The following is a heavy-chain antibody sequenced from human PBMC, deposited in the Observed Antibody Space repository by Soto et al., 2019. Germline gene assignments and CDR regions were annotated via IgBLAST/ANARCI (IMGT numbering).Heavy chain of an antibody. CDR2: IRRNAYGGTT. J-gene: IGHJ4*02. CDR1: GFTFGDYA. Sequence: PGGSLRLSCTTSGFTFGDYALSWVRQAPGKGLEWVGFIRRNAYGGTTDYAASVKGRCTISRDDSKSIAYLQMNSLRTDDTALYYCTRASSLDFDFWGQGTLVTVSS. CDR3: TRASSLDFDF. D-gene: IGHD3-16*01. V-gene: IGHV3-49*04.